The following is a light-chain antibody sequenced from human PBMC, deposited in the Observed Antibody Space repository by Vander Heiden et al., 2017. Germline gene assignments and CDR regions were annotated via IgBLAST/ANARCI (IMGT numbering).Light chain of an antibody. J-gene: IGKJ1*01. V-gene: IGKV1-9*01. Sequence: IQLTQSPSSLSASVGDRVTITCRASQGISSYLTWYQQRPGKAPKLLIYAASTLQSGVPSRFSGSGSGTDFSLTISSLQPEDCATYYCQQRNSYPWTFGQGTKVEIE. CDR2: AAS. CDR1: QGISSY. CDR3: QQRNSYPWT.